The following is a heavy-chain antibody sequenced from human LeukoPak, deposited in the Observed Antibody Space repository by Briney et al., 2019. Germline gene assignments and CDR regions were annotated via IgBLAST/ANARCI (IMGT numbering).Heavy chain of an antibody. CDR2: IYPGDSDT. D-gene: IGHD1-26*01. CDR3: ARRIGSYYGPIDY. V-gene: IGHV5-51*01. Sequence: GESLKISCKGSGYSFSNYWIGWVRQPPGKGLEWMGIIYPGDSDTRYSPSFQGQVTISADKSISTAYLQWSSLKASDTAMYYCARRIGSYYGPIDYWGQGTLVTVSS. J-gene: IGHJ4*02. CDR1: GYSFSNYW.